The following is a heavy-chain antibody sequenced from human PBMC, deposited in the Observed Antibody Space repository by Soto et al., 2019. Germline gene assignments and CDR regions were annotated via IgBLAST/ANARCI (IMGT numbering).Heavy chain of an antibody. CDR3: GRAGRTLVTSYGLDV. CDR2: INHSGTT. V-gene: IGHV4-34*01. D-gene: IGHD2-21*02. Sequence: PSQTLSLTCSVSGGSFSGYYWTWIRQPPGEGLEWIGEINHSGTTNFNPSVRSRLSISLVSSKKHFSLKLTSMTAADAAVYYCGRAGRTLVTSYGLDVWGQGTTVTVSS. J-gene: IGHJ6*02. CDR1: GGSFSGYY.